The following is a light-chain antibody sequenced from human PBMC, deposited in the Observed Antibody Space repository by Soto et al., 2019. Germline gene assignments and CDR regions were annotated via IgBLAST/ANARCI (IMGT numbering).Light chain of an antibody. J-gene: IGLJ3*02. V-gene: IGLV1-40*01. CDR2: KNN. CDR1: GSNVGASYD. Sequence: VLTQPPSVSGAPGQTITMSCTGSGSNVGASYDVHWYQILPGAGPRLLIYKNNNRPSGVPDRFSGSKSGTSASLAITGLRAEDEADYYCQSYDNILSSPRFGGGTKVTVL. CDR3: QSYDNILSSPR.